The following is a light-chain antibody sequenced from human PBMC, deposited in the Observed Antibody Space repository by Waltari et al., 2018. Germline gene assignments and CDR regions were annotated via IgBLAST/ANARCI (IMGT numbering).Light chain of an antibody. J-gene: IGLJ3*02. CDR1: SSYVGGYNY. V-gene: IGLV2-14*03. CDR3: CSFTSRSTWV. CDR2: DVS. Sequence: QSALTQPASVSGSPGQSITISCTGTSSYVGGYNYVSWYQHHPGKVPKLLIFDVSHRPSGVSNRFSGSKSGNTASLTISGLQAEDESDYYCCSFTSRSTWVFGGGTKLTVL.